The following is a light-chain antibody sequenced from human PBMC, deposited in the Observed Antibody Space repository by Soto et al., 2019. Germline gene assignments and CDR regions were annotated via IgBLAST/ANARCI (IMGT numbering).Light chain of an antibody. Sequence: EVVMTQSPATLSVSPGERATLSCRASQSVGSKLAWYQQKPGQAPRLLIFDAFTRATGIPARFSGSGSGTEFTLFISSLQSEDFAVYYCQQYNNWPLLTFGGGTKVEI. CDR1: QSVGSK. CDR3: QQYNNWPLLT. CDR2: DAF. V-gene: IGKV3-15*01. J-gene: IGKJ4*01.